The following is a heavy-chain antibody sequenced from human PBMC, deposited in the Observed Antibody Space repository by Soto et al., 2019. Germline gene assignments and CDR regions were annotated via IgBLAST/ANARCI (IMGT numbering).Heavy chain of an antibody. Sequence: QVQLVQSGAEVKKPESSVKVSCKAPGGTFSTYDISWVRQAHGQGLEWMGGIIPMFGTANYAQRFQDRVTITADESTNTVYMELSSLRSDDTAVYFCASGIQLWLRRINNGYSGWGQGTLVTVSS. J-gene: IGHJ4*02. CDR3: ASGIQLWLRRINNGYSG. CDR2: IIPMFGTA. V-gene: IGHV1-69*12. CDR1: GGTFSTYD. D-gene: IGHD5-18*01.